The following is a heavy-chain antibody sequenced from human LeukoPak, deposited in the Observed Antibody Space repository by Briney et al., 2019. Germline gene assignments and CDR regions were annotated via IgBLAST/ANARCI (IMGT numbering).Heavy chain of an antibody. D-gene: IGHD3-10*01. CDR1: GFSFSASS. CDR2: ISENGRNT. CDR3: AKTTRPTENYGSFDP. J-gene: IGHJ5*02. Sequence: GGSLRLSCAASGFSFSASSMSWVRQTPGKGLEWVSSISENGRNTYYADSVKGRFIVSRDNSKSTVYLQMNSLRPEDTAVYSCAKTTRPTENYGSFDPWAKETLVTVSS. V-gene: IGHV3-23*01.